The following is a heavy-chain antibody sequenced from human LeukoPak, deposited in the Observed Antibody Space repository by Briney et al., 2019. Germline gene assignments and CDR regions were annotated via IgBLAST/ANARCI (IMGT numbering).Heavy chain of an antibody. CDR2: YYSGST. J-gene: IGHJ4*02. Sequence: YYSGSTYYNPSLKSRVTISVDTSKNQFSLELSSVTAADTAVYYCARWNVSYDSSGYYVDYWGQGTLVTVSS. D-gene: IGHD3-22*01. V-gene: IGHV4-31*02. CDR3: ARWNVSYDSSGYYVDY.